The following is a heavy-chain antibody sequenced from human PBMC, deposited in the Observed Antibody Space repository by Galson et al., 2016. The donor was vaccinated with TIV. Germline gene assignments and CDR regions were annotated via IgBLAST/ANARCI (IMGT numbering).Heavy chain of an antibody. D-gene: IGHD3-10*01. V-gene: IGHV1-2*02. CDR1: GYSFTGYF. CDR2: TNANTGAT. Sequence: SVKVSCKASGYSFTGYFIHWVRQAPGQGLEWMGWTNANTGATISAQNFQGRLTITRDTSISTAYMELTSLTSDDTAVYYRARSYYYGSGSGVDYWGQGTLVTVSS. J-gene: IGHJ4*02. CDR3: ARSYYYGSGSGVDY.